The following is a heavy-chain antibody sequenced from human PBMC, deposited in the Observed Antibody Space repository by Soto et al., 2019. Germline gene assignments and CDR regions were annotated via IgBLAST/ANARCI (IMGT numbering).Heavy chain of an antibody. CDR1: GYSFTSYW. D-gene: IGHD1-1*01. CDR2: IYPGDSDT. CDR3: ARHALIAPGTKQFYYYYGMDV. Sequence: GESRKISCKGSGYSFTSYWIGWVRQMPGKGLEWMGIIYPGDSDTRYSPSFQGQVTISADKSISTAYLQWSSLKASDTAMYYCARHALIAPGTKQFYYYYGMDVWGQGTTVTVSS. J-gene: IGHJ6*02. V-gene: IGHV5-51*01.